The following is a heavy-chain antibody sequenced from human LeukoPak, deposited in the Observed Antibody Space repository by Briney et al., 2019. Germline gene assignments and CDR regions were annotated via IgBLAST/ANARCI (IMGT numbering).Heavy chain of an antibody. J-gene: IGHJ4*02. CDR2: IYTSGST. Sequence: SETLSLTCTVSGGSISSYYWSWLRQPAGKGLEWIGRIYTSGSTNYNPSLKSRVTMSVDTSKNQFSLKLSSVTAADTAVYYCARDSSIAAAPYYFDYWGQGTLVTVSS. CDR3: ARDSSIAAAPYYFDY. CDR1: GGSISSYY. V-gene: IGHV4-4*07. D-gene: IGHD6-13*01.